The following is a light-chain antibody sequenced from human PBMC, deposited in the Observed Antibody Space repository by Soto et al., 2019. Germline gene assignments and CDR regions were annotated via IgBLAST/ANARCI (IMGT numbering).Light chain of an antibody. Sequence: DIQMTQSPSSLSASVGDRVTITCRASQSITSYLSWYQQQPGKAPKLLIYAASSLQRGVPSRFSRSGSGTDFTLTINNLQPEDFATYFCQQTFNVPPWAFGQGTKVDIK. CDR2: AAS. J-gene: IGKJ1*01. CDR1: QSITSY. V-gene: IGKV1-39*01. CDR3: QQTFNVPPWA.